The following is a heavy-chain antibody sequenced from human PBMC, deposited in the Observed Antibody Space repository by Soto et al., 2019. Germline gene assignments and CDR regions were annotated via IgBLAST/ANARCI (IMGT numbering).Heavy chain of an antibody. D-gene: IGHD1-1*01. J-gene: IGHJ4*02. CDR1: GYAFTTYG. CDR2: ISAHNGNT. V-gene: IGHV1-18*01. Sequence: QVHLVQSGAEVKKPGASVKVSCKGSGYAFTTYGITWVRQAPGQGLEWMGWISAHNGNTNYAQKLQGRVTVTRDTSTSTAYRELRSLRSVDTAVYYCARGRYGDHWGQGALVTVSS. CDR3: ARGRYGDH.